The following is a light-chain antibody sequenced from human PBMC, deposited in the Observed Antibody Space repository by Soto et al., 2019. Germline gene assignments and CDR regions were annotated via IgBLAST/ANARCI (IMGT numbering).Light chain of an antibody. CDR3: QQCYSTPQT. CDR2: WAS. CDR1: QSVLYSSNNKNY. V-gene: IGKV4-1*01. J-gene: IGKJ1*01. Sequence: DIVMTQSPDSLAVSLGERATINCKSSQSVLYSSNNKNYLAWYQQKPGQPPKLLIYWASTRESGVPDRFSGSGSGTDFTLTISSLQAEDVAFYYCQQCYSTPQTFGQGTKVEIK.